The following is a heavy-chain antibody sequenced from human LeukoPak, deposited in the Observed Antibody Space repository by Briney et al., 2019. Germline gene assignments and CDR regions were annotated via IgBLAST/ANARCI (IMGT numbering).Heavy chain of an antibody. CDR2: VSGNGDTT. V-gene: IGHV3-64D*06. CDR3: VKDRASNSWYGGFDI. Sequence: GGSLRLSCAASGFTFSSFSMYWVRQDPGKRLQYVSAVSGNGDTTYYADSVKGRFTISRDNSKKTLFLQMTSLRDEDTAMYYCVKDRASNSWYGGFDIWGRGTMVTV. J-gene: IGHJ3*02. D-gene: IGHD6-13*01. CDR1: GFTFSSFS.